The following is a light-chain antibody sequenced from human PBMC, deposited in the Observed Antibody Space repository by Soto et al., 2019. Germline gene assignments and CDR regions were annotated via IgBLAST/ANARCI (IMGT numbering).Light chain of an antibody. Sequence: DIQMTQSPSTLSGSVGDRVTITCRASQSISNWLAWYQQKPGKAPKLLIYDASSLESGVPSRVSGSGSGTEFTLTISSLQPDDFATHYCQQYNTFWTFGPGTKVDIK. CDR3: QQYNTFWT. J-gene: IGKJ1*01. CDR2: DAS. V-gene: IGKV1-5*01. CDR1: QSISNW.